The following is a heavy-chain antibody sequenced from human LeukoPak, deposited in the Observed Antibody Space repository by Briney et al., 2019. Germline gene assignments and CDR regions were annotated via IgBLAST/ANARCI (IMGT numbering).Heavy chain of an antibody. V-gene: IGHV4-34*01. D-gene: IGHD3-22*01. CDR3: ARDHYDSSGYYYRIYNWFDP. CDR2: INHSGST. CDR1: GGSFSGYY. Sequence: SETLSLTCAVYGGSFSGYYWSWIRQPPGKGLEWIGEINHSGSTNYNPSLKSRVTISVDTSKNQFSLKLSSVTAADTAVYYCARDHYDSSGYYYRIYNWFDPSGQGTLVTVSS. J-gene: IGHJ5*02.